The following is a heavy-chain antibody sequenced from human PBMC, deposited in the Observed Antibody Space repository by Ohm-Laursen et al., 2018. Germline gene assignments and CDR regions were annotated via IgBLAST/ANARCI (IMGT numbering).Heavy chain of an antibody. V-gene: IGHV3-23*01. CDR3: TEGRYYGGYHFFYYHGMDV. CDR2: ISGSGVCT. Sequence: SLRLSCTASGFTFSSYAMNWVRQAPGKGLEWVSGISGSGVCTYYADAVKVRFTISRDNSKKIVFLQMNSLRHEDTALYYCTEGRYYGGYHFFYYHGMDVWGQGTTVSVSS. CDR1: GFTFSSYA. J-gene: IGHJ6*02. D-gene: IGHD4-23*01.